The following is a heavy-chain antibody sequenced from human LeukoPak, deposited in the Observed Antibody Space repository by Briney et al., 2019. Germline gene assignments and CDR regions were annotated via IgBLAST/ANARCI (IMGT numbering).Heavy chain of an antibody. CDR2: AYYSGHT. CDR1: GGSISDNY. Sequence: PSETLSLTCTVSGGSISDNYWSWIRQPPGKGLEWIGYAYYSGHTNYNSSLKSRVTMSLDTSKSQFSLRLSSVTAADTAVYYCARGVRIYYGSGSYNYFDYWGQGTLVTVSS. V-gene: IGHV4-59*01. D-gene: IGHD3-10*01. CDR3: ARGVRIYYGSGSYNYFDY. J-gene: IGHJ4*02.